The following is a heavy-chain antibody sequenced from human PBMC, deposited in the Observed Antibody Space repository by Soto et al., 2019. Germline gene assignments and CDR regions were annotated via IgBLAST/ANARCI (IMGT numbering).Heavy chain of an antibody. CDR1: GYTFTSYD. J-gene: IGHJ6*02. D-gene: IGHD4-17*01. Sequence: ASMKVSCKASGYTFTSYDINWVRQATGQGLEWMGWMNPNSGNTGYAQKSQGRVTMTRNTSISTAYMELRSLRSDDTAVYYCSRDRDYGDYGGTSNYYGMDVWGQGTTVTVSS. V-gene: IGHV1-8*01. CDR2: MNPNSGNT. CDR3: SRDRDYGDYGGTSNYYGMDV.